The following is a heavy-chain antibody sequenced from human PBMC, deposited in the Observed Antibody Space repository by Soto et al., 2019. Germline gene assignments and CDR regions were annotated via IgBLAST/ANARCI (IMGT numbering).Heavy chain of an antibody. CDR2: IDYSGST. CDR3: ARFGPDSSGYYVDC. Sequence: QVQLQESGPGLVKPSQTLSLTCTVSGGSISSGGYYWSWIRQHPGKGLEWIGYIDYSGSTYYNPSLMSRVTISVDTSKNQFSLKLSSVTAADTAVYYCARFGPDSSGYYVDCWGQGTLVTVSS. D-gene: IGHD3-22*01. V-gene: IGHV4-31*03. CDR1: GGSISSGGYY. J-gene: IGHJ4*02.